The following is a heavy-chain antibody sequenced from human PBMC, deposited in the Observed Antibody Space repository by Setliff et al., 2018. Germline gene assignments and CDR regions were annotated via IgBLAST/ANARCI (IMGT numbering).Heavy chain of an antibody. J-gene: IGHJ3*02. CDR1: GYSSTSDW. Sequence: GESLKISCKGSGYSSTSDWIGWVRQMPGKGLEWMGIIYPADSDPRYSPSFQGQVTISVDKSISTVYLHWSSLKASDTAMYYCARSPLDDAFDIWGQGTMVTVSS. V-gene: IGHV5-51*01. CDR2: IYPADSDP. CDR3: ARSPLDDAFDI.